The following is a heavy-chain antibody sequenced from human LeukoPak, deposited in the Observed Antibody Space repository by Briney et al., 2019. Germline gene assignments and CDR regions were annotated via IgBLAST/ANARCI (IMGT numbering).Heavy chain of an antibody. D-gene: IGHD4-17*01. CDR1: GFTFSSYG. CDR3: AKGVTPVISLQFFDY. V-gene: IGHV3-23*01. J-gene: IGHJ4*02. CDR2: ISGSGLNT. Sequence: GGTLRLSCAASGFTFSSYGMNWVRQAPGKGLEWVSSISGSGLNTYYADSVKGRFTISRDKSRNTLYLQMNSLRAEDTAVYYCAKGVTPVISLQFFDYWGQGTLITVSS.